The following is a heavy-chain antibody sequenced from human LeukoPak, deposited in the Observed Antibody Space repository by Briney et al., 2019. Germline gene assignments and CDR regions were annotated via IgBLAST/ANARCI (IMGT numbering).Heavy chain of an antibody. CDR2: ISTSSSYI. Sequence: GGSLRLSCAASGFTVSSNYMSWVRQAPGKGLEWVSFISTSSSYIYYADSVKGRFTISRDNSKNSLYLQMNSLRAEDTAVYCARDQDWNDRGGLDYWGQGTLVIVSS. V-gene: IGHV3-21*01. D-gene: IGHD1-1*01. CDR3: ARDQDWNDRGGLDY. J-gene: IGHJ4*02. CDR1: GFTVSSNY.